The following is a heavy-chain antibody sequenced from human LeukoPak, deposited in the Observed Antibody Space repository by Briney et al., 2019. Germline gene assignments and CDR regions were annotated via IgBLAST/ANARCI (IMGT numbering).Heavy chain of an antibody. CDR1: GGSLSSGNYY. V-gene: IGHV4-61*02. CDR2: FYSVGST. D-gene: IGHD3-22*01. Sequence: SQTLSLTCTVSGGSLSSGNYYRSSIRQPAGKGLEWIARFYSVGSTTYNPSLKSRVTISADTAKNQVSLKMSSVTAADTAVYYCARASDYYDSSGYRGAFDIWGQGTMVTVSS. CDR3: ARASDYYDSSGYRGAFDI. J-gene: IGHJ3*02.